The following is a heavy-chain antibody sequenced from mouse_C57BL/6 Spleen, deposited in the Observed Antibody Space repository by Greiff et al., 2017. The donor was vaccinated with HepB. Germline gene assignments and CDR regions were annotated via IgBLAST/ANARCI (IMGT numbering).Heavy chain of an antibody. CDR1: GYSITSGYG. J-gene: IGHJ2*01. Sequence: ESGPGLVKPSQSLSLTCTVTGYSITSGYGWNWIRQFPGNKLEWMGYISYSGSTNYNPSLKSRISITRDTSKNTFFRQLNSVTTEDTATYYCARTARIKYWGQGTTLTVSS. D-gene: IGHD1-2*01. CDR3: ARTARIKY. V-gene: IGHV3-2*02. CDR2: ISYSGST.